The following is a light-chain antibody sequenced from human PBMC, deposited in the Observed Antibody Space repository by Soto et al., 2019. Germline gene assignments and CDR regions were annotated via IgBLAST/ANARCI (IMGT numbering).Light chain of an antibody. CDR3: QQRSAGVT. Sequence: EVVLTQSPATLSLSPGERATLGCRASQSVNSHLGWYQQQPGQPPRLLIYDASNRATATPPRFSGSGSGTDFTLTISSLEPEDFAVYYCQQRSAGVTFGQGTRLEI. CDR2: DAS. CDR1: QSVNSH. V-gene: IGKV3-11*01. J-gene: IGKJ5*01.